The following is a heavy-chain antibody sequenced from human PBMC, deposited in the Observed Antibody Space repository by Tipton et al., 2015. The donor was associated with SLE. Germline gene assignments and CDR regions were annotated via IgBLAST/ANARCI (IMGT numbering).Heavy chain of an antibody. D-gene: IGHD2-21*01. Sequence: TLSLTCSVSGGSIRSSSFYWGWIRQPPGKGLEWIGSMHHTGATYSSPSLKSRVTLSLDKSQNQFSLKLSSVTAADTAVYYCARAGGGDSNWFDPWGQGTLVTVSS. J-gene: IGHJ5*02. V-gene: IGHV4-39*07. CDR3: ARAGGGDSNWFDP. CDR1: GGSIRSSSFY. CDR2: MHHTGAT.